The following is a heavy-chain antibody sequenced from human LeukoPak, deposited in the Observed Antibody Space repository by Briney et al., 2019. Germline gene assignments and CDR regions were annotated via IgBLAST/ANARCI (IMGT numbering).Heavy chain of an antibody. CDR3: AKGSVAKTYYYGMDV. V-gene: IGHV3-30*02. J-gene: IGHJ6*02. Sequence: GGSLSLSCAASGFTFSSYGMHWVRQAPGKGLEWVAFIRYDGSNKYSADSVKGRFTISRDNSKNTLDLQMNSLRAEDTAVYYCAKGSVAKTYYYGMDVWGPGTTVTVSS. D-gene: IGHD5-12*01. CDR1: GFTFSSYG. CDR2: IRYDGSNK.